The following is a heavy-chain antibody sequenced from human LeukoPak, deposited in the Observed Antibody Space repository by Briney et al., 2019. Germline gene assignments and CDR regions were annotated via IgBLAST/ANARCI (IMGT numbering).Heavy chain of an antibody. Sequence: PGGSLRLSCAASGFTFSSYGLHWVRQAPGKGLEWVAFIRYDGSYKYYADSVKGRFTISRENAKNSLYLQMNSLRAGDTAVYYCARDRGRYYMDVWGKGTTVTISS. D-gene: IGHD6-25*01. CDR3: ARDRGRYYMDV. CDR2: IRYDGSYK. V-gene: IGHV3-30*02. J-gene: IGHJ6*03. CDR1: GFTFSSYG.